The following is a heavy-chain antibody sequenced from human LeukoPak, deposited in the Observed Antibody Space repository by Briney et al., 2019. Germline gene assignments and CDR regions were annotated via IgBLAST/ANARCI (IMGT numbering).Heavy chain of an antibody. Sequence: PGKSLRLSCVASGFTFRNYPMHWARQAPGKGLEWVAVISNDGTNEYDAEFVKGRFRISRDNSKNAMFLHLDNLRTEDTAVYYCARAQISIPTSGDYLDVWGQGTLVTVSS. D-gene: IGHD3-3*01. CDR1: GFTFRNYP. CDR2: ISNDGTNE. CDR3: ARAQISIPTSGDYLDV. J-gene: IGHJ3*01. V-gene: IGHV3-30-3*01.